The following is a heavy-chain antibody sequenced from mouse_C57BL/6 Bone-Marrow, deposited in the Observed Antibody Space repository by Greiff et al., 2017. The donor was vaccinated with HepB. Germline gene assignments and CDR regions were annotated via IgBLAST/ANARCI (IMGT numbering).Heavy chain of an antibody. D-gene: IGHD1-1*01. CDR3: ARRRYYYGSSYAMDY. J-gene: IGHJ4*01. Sequence: QVQLQQPGAELVMPGASVKLSCKASGYTFTSYWMHWVKQRPGQGLEWIGEIDPSDSYTNYNQKFKGKSTLTVDKSSSTAYMQLSSLTSEDSAVYYCARRRYYYGSSYAMDYWGQGTSVTVSS. CDR1: GYTFTSYW. V-gene: IGHV1-69*01. CDR2: IDPSDSYT.